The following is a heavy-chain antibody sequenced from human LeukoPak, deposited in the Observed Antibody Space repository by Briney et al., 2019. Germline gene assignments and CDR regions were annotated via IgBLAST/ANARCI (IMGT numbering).Heavy chain of an antibody. Sequence: SETLSLTCIVSGGSISNYYLSWIRQPPGKGLEWIGYIYYSGSTNYNPSLKSRVAISVDTSRNQFSLKLYSVTAEDTALYYCAKDIFGSGSYYTGGFDYWGKGTLVTVSS. J-gene: IGHJ4*02. CDR2: IYYSGST. CDR1: GGSISNYY. CDR3: AKDIFGSGSYYTGGFDY. V-gene: IGHV4-59*01. D-gene: IGHD3-10*01.